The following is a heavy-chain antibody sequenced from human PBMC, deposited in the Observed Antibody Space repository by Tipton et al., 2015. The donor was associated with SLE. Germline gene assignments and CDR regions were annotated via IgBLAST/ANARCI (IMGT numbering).Heavy chain of an antibody. CDR3: GGRALDYGDYQADAFDI. D-gene: IGHD4-17*01. CDR2: IYYSGST. CDR1: GGSISSHY. Sequence: TLSLTCTVSGGSISSHYWSWIRQPPGKGLEWIGSIYYSGSTNYNPSLKSRATISVDTSKNQFSLKLSSVTAADTAGYYCGGRALDYGDYQADAFDIWGQGTMVTVSS. J-gene: IGHJ3*02. V-gene: IGHV4-59*11.